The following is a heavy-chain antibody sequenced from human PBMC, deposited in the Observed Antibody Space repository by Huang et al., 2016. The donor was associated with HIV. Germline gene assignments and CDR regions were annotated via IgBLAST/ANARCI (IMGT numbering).Heavy chain of an antibody. CDR3: SRDDFWSGYSDYYGLDV. CDR2: IIGRVVNT. CDR1: GFTFNSYA. D-gene: IGHD3-3*01. V-gene: IGHV3-23*01. Sequence: EVQLLESGGGLVQPGGSLRLSCAASGFTFNSYAMSWGRQAPGKGREWVSAIIGRVVNTYYADSGKGRFTISRDNSKNTLFLQMSGLRAEDTAVYYCSRDDFWSGYSDYYGLDVWGQGTTVTVSS. J-gene: IGHJ6*02.